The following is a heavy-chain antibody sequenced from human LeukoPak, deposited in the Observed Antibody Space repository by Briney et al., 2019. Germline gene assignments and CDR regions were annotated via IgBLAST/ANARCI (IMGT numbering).Heavy chain of an antibody. CDR2: IIPIYGTA. CDR1: GGTFSSYA. J-gene: IGHJ5*02. Sequence: SVKVSCKASGGTFSSYAISWVRQAPGQGLEWMGGIIPIYGTANYAQKFQDRVTITADEATSTVYMELSSLRSEDKAVHYCARVRNYRFWSGHIGYLHWSDPWGQGTLVTVSS. V-gene: IGHV1-69*13. CDR3: ARVRNYRFWSGHIGYLHWSDP. D-gene: IGHD1-7*01.